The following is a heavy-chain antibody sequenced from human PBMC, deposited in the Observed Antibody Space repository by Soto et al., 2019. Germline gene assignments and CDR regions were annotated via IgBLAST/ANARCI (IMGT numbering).Heavy chain of an antibody. CDR2: IYHSGST. J-gene: IGHJ4*02. D-gene: IGHD6-19*01. CDR1: GGSISSSNW. V-gene: IGHV4-4*02. CDR3: ASALVAVAGETNDY. Sequence: QVQLQESGPGLVKPSGTLSLTCAVSGGSISSSNWWSWVRQPPGKGLEGIGEIYHSGSTNYNPSLKSRVTISVDKSKNQFSLKLSSVTAADTAVYYCASALVAVAGETNDYWGQGTLVTVSS.